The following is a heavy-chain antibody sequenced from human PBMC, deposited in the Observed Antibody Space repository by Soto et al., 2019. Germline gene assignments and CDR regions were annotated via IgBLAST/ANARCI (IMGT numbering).Heavy chain of an antibody. Sequence: EVQLVESGGDLVQPGGSLRLSCAASGFTFSSYDMHWVRQAAGKGLEWVSAIGTAGDPYYTDSAKGGFTIYRENAQNSLFLKLNGLRAGDTSVYYCARGSFGAGSFRAYMDVWSRGTTVTVSS. D-gene: IGHD3-10*01. CDR2: IGTAGDP. J-gene: IGHJ6*03. V-gene: IGHV3-13*05. CDR3: ARGSFGAGSFRAYMDV. CDR1: GFTFSSYD.